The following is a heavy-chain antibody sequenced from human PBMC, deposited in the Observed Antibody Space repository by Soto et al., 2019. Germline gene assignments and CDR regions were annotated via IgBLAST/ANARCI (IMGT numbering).Heavy chain of an antibody. Sequence: QLQLQESGPGLVKPSETLSLTCTVSGGSLSSSSYYWGWIRQPPGEGLEWIGSIYYSGSPYYNPSLKSRVTISVDTSKNQFSLKLSSVTAADTAVYYCARLPGIAVAGTDYWGQGTLVTVSS. J-gene: IGHJ4*02. D-gene: IGHD6-19*01. CDR1: GGSLSSSSYY. CDR3: ARLPGIAVAGTDY. CDR2: IYYSGSP. V-gene: IGHV4-39*01.